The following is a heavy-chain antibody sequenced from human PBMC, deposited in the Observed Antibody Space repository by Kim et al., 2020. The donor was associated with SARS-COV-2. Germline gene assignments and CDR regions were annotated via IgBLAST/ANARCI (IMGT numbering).Heavy chain of an antibody. J-gene: IGHJ6*01. CDR2: ISYGGSNK. V-gene: IGHV3-30*04. CDR1: GFTFSSYA. CDR3: ARSSSSWYDYYYYYGMD. D-gene: IGHD6-13*01. Sequence: GGSLRLSCAASGFTFSSYAMHWVRQAPGKGLEWVSYISYGGSNKYYADSVKGRFTISRDNSKNTLYLQMNSLRAEDTAVYYCARSSSSWYDYYYYYGMD.